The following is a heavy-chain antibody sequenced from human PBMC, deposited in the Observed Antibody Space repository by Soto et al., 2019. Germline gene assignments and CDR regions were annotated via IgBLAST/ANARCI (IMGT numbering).Heavy chain of an antibody. CDR1: GGSVSSGDHY. Sequence: PSETLSLTCSGSGGSVSSGDHYWSWIRQHPGKGLEWVGYIYYSGSTYYNPSLKSRVTISADTSKNQFSLQLRSVTAADTAGYYCARESGELPPPWYDPWGQGTLVTVSA. V-gene: IGHV4-31*03. J-gene: IGHJ5*02. D-gene: IGHD1-7*01. CDR3: ARESGELPPPWYDP. CDR2: IYYSGST.